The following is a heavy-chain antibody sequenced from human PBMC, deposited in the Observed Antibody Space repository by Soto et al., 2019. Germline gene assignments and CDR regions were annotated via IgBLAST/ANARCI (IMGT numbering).Heavy chain of an antibody. Sequence: SETLSLTCTVYGGSFSGYFWSWIRQPPGKGLEWIGEINHSGSTNYNPSLKSRVTISVDTSKNQFSLKLSSVTAADTAVYYCARRSRDSSGYYYFDYWGQGTLVTVSS. CDR3: ARRSRDSSGYYYFDY. D-gene: IGHD3-22*01. V-gene: IGHV4-34*01. CDR2: INHSGST. J-gene: IGHJ4*02. CDR1: GGSFSGYF.